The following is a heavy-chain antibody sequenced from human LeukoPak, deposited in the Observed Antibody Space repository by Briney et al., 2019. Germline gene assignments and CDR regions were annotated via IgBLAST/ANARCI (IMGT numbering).Heavy chain of an antibody. Sequence: SETLSLTCTVSGGSISSYYWSWIRQPPGKGLEWIGYIYYSGSTNHNPSLKSRVTISVDTSKNQFSLKLSSVTAADTAVYYCARFSYSSSWYFDYWGQGTLVTVSS. CDR2: IYYSGST. D-gene: IGHD6-13*01. J-gene: IGHJ4*02. V-gene: IGHV4-59*08. CDR1: GGSISSYY. CDR3: ARFSYSSSWYFDY.